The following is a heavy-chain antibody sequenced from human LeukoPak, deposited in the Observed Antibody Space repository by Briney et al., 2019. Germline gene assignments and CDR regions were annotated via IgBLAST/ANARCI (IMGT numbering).Heavy chain of an antibody. CDR1: GFTFSSYG. CDR2: ISSSSSTI. D-gene: IGHD3-22*01. Sequence: GGSLRLSCAASGFTFSSYGMHWVRQAPGKGLEWVSYISSSSSTIYYADSVKGRFTISRDNAKNSLYLQMNSLRDEDTAVYYCARVRWYYYDSSSGGDDYWGQGTLVTVSS. V-gene: IGHV3-48*02. CDR3: ARVRWYYYDSSSGGDDY. J-gene: IGHJ4*02.